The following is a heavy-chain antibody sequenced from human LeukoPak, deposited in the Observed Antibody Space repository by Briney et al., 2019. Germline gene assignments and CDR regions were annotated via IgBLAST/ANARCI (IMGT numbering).Heavy chain of an antibody. CDR1: GGSISYFY. D-gene: IGHD6-13*01. V-gene: IGHV4-4*07. J-gene: IGHJ4*02. CDR3: ARGVIAAGGNDFDY. CDR2: MSSSGNN. Sequence: PSETLSLTCSVSGGSISYFYWSWIRQAAGKGLEWIGRMSSSGNNDYNASLKSRVTMSVDTSKNQLSLKVISVTAADTAVYCARGVIAAGGNDFDYWGQGTLVTVSS.